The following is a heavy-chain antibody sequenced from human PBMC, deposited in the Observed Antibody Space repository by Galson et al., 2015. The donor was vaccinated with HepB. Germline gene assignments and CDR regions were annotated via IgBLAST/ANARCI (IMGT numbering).Heavy chain of an antibody. Sequence: LRLSCAASGFAFDSHAMSWVRQAPRKGLEWISGISGNGDSTFYADSVKGRFTVSRDNSKNMLYLQINSLRAEDTGLYFCAKGYGLFDSWGQGILVTVSS. J-gene: IGHJ5*01. CDR2: ISGNGDST. CDR3: AKGYGLFDS. V-gene: IGHV3-23*01. CDR1: GFAFDSHA. D-gene: IGHD5-18*01.